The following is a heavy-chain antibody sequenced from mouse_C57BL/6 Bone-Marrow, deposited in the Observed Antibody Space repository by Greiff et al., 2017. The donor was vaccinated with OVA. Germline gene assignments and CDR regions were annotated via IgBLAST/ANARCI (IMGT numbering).Heavy chain of an antibody. V-gene: IGHV1-82*01. Sequence: VQLQASGPELVKPGASVKISFKASGYAFSSSWMNWVKQRPGKGLEWIGRIYPGDGDTNYNGKFKGKATLTADKSSSTAYMQLSSLTSEDSAVYFCARGGNWDVDYWGQGTTLTVSS. CDR3: ARGGNWDVDY. CDR2: IYPGDGDT. J-gene: IGHJ2*01. D-gene: IGHD4-1*01. CDR1: GYAFSSSW.